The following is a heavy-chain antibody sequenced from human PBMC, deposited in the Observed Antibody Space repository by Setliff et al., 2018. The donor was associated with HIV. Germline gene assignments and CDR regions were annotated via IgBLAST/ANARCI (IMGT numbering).Heavy chain of an antibody. CDR1: GYTFSDYG. J-gene: IGHJ5*02. CDR3: AGGLVSQKVPFDP. V-gene: IGHV1-18*01. D-gene: IGHD1-1*01. CDR2: ISAHNGRI. Sequence: ASVKVSCKASGYTFSDYGISWVRQAPGQGLEWMGWISAHNGRINYAQKFQGRVTMTTDRSTSTAYMELRSLGSEDTAVYYCAGGLVSQKVPFDPWGQGTLVTVSS.